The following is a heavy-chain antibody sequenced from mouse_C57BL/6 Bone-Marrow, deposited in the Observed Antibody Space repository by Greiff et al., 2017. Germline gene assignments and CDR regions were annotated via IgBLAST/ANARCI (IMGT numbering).Heavy chain of an antibody. V-gene: IGHV1-59*01. CDR2: IDPSDSYT. CDR3: ARLDYFDY. Sequence: VQLQQSGAELVRPGTLVKLSCKASGYTFTSYWMHWVKQRPGQGLEWIGVIDPSDSYTNYNQKFKGKATLTVDTSSSTAYMQLSSLTSEDSAVYYCARLDYFDYWGQGTTLTVSS. J-gene: IGHJ2*01. CDR1: GYTFTSYW.